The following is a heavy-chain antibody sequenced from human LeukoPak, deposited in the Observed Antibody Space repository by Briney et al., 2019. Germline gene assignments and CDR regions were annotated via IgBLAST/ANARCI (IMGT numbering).Heavy chain of an antibody. CDR1: GFTFSSYV. D-gene: IGHD5-12*01. Sequence: PGGSLRLSCAASGFTFSSYVMTWARQVPGKGLEWVSAVSGSGDSTYYADSVRGRFTISRDNSKNTLYLQMNSLRAEDTAVYYCAKGVLAGYGGNDPHKTNWFDPWGQGTLVAVSS. J-gene: IGHJ5*02. CDR2: VSGSGDST. CDR3: AKGVLAGYGGNDPHKTNWFDP. V-gene: IGHV3-23*01.